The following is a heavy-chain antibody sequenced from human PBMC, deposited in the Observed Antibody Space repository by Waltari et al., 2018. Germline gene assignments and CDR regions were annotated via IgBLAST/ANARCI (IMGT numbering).Heavy chain of an antibody. CDR2: IYHSGST. D-gene: IGHD6-13*01. Sequence: QVQLQESGPGLVKPSETLSLTCAVSGYSISSGYYWGWIRQPPGKGLEWIGGIYHSGSTYYNPSLKMRVTISVDTSKNQFSLKLSSVTAADTAVYYWATQSPVAAAGLGPGSADYWGQGTLVTVSS. CDR1: GYSISSGYY. CDR3: ATQSPVAAAGLGPGSADY. V-gene: IGHV4-38-2*01. J-gene: IGHJ4*02.